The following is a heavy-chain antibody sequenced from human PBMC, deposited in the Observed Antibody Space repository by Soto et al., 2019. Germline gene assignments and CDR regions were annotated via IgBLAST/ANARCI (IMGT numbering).Heavy chain of an antibody. Sequence: EVQLVESGGGLVQPGGSLRLSCAASGFTFSSYSMNWVRQAPGKGLEWVSYISSSSSTIYYADSVKGRFTISRDIAKNSLYLQMNSLRAEDTAVYYCARRIKDYYGSGAKYYFDYWGQGTLVTVSS. CDR2: ISSSSSTI. D-gene: IGHD3-10*01. CDR3: ARRIKDYYGSGAKYYFDY. V-gene: IGHV3-48*01. CDR1: GFTFSSYS. J-gene: IGHJ4*02.